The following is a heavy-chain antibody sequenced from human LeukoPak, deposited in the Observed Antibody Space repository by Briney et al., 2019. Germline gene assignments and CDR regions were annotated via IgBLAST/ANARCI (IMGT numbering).Heavy chain of an antibody. CDR2: ISTNTGNP. CDR1: GYTFTSYA. J-gene: IGHJ4*02. V-gene: IGHV7-4-1*02. CDR3: ARHPRYCSSSSCYRGGDFDY. D-gene: IGHD2-2*01. Sequence: ASVKVSCKSSGYTFTSYAMNWVRQAPGQGLEWMGWISTNTGNPTYAQGFTGRFVFSLDTSVSTAYLQISSLKAEDTAVYYCARHPRYCSSSSCYRGGDFDYWGQGTLVTVSS.